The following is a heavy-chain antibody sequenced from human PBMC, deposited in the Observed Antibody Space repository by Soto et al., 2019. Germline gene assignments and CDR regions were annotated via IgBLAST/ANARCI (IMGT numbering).Heavy chain of an antibody. J-gene: IGHJ6*02. CDR2: INAGNGNT. V-gene: IGHV1-3*01. D-gene: IGHD5-18*01. CDR3: ARSIIQRGYYYGMDV. Sequence: AAVKISCKASGYTFTSYAMHWVRQAPGQRLEWMGWINAGNGNTKYSQKFQGRVTITRDTSASTAYMELSSLRSEDTAVYYCARSIIQRGYYYGMDVWAQGTTVTAP. CDR1: GYTFTSYA.